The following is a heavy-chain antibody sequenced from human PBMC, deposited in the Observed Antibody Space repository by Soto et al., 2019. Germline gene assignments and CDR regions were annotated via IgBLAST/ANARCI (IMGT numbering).Heavy chain of an antibody. D-gene: IGHD2-2*01. CDR1: GYTFTSYG. V-gene: IGHV1-18*01. CDR3: AREEGYCSSTSCYQRSYYYYGMDV. CDR2: ISAYNGNT. Sequence: QVQLVQSGAEVKKPGASVKVSCKASGYTFTSYGISWVRQAPGQGLEWMGWISAYNGNTNYAQKLQGRVTMTTDTSTSTAYMELRSLRSDDTAVYYCAREEGYCSSTSCYQRSYYYYGMDVWGQGTTVTVSS. J-gene: IGHJ6*02.